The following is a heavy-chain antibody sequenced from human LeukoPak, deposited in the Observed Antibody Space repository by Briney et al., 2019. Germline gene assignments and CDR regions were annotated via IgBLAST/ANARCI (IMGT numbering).Heavy chain of an antibody. CDR1: GGSFSGYY. D-gene: IGHD3-10*01. CDR2: INHSGSS. CDR3: ARRVGRYFGERAYYYYYMDV. J-gene: IGHJ6*03. V-gene: IGHV4-34*01. Sequence: SETLSLTCAVYGGSFSGYYWSWIRQPPGKGLEWIGEINHSGSSKYNPSLKSRVTISVDTSKNQFSLKLSSVTAADTAVYYCARRVGRYFGERAYYYYYMDVWGKGTTVTISS.